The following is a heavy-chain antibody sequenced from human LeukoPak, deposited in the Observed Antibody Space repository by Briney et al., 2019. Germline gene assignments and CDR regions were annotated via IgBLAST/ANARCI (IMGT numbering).Heavy chain of an antibody. CDR3: ARGHAVAGTRFYDS. CDR2: INPKSGST. Sequence: PGASVKVSCKTSGYTFYLHDINWVRQAPGQGLEWMGWINPKSGSTGYSLKFQGRVTITRSNSMSTAYMELSSLTSEDTGVYYCARGHAVAGTRFYDSWGQGTLVTVSS. V-gene: IGHV1-8*03. J-gene: IGHJ4*02. D-gene: IGHD6-19*01. CDR1: GYTFYLHD.